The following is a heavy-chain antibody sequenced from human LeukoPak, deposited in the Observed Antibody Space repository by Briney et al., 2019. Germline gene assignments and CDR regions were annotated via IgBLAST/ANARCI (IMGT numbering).Heavy chain of an antibody. Sequence: WASVKVSCKASGYTFTSYGISWVWQAPGQGLEWMGWISAYNGNTNYAQKLQGRVTMTTDTSTSTAYMELRSLRSDDTAVYYCARDSTRAYSSGCAGVIDYWGQGTLVTVSS. CDR2: ISAYNGNT. V-gene: IGHV1-18*01. D-gene: IGHD6-19*01. CDR1: GYTFTSYG. CDR3: ARDSTRAYSSGCAGVIDY. J-gene: IGHJ4*02.